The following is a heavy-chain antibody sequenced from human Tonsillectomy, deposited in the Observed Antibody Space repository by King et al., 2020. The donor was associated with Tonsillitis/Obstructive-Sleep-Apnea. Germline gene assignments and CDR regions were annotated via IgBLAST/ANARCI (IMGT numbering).Heavy chain of an antibody. Sequence: QKQLVQSGAEVKKPGSSVKVSCKASGGTFSSYAISWVRQAPGQGLEWMGRIIPILGIANYAQKFQGRVTITADKSTSTAYMELSSLRSEDTAVYYCARDTSSVVAATLFDYWGQGTLVTVSS. V-gene: IGHV1-69*09. D-gene: IGHD2-15*01. CDR3: ARDTSSVVAATLFDY. J-gene: IGHJ4*02. CDR2: IIPILGIA. CDR1: GGTFSSYA.